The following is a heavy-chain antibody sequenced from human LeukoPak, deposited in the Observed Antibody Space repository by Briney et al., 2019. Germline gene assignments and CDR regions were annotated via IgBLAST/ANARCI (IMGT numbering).Heavy chain of an antibody. J-gene: IGHJ4*02. Sequence: GGSLRLSCAASAFSLNAYNMNWVRQAPGKGLEWVSSISYTGTYIYYADSVKGRFTISRDSAQNSLYLQMNSLRAEDTAIYYCVRDRGTYRPIDYWGQGTLVTVSS. CDR1: AFSLNAYN. V-gene: IGHV3-21*04. CDR2: ISYTGTYI. D-gene: IGHD1-26*01. CDR3: VRDRGTYRPIDY.